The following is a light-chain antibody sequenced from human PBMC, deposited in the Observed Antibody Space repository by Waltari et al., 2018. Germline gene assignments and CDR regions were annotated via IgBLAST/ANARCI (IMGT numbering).Light chain of an antibody. CDR3: QQYSSPSSIT. Sequence: IVMTQSPDSLAVSLGERATINCKASPTILYSGNNRHYLAWYPQKPGQPPRLLIYWASARESGVPDRFSGSGSGTDFTLTISSLQAEDVAVYYCQQYSSPSSITFGQGTRLEIK. CDR1: PTILYSGNNRHY. J-gene: IGKJ5*01. CDR2: WAS. V-gene: IGKV4-1*01.